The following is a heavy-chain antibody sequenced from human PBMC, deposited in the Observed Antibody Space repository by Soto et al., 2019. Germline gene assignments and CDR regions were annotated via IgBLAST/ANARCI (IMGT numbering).Heavy chain of an antibody. CDR2: IFFTGSA. CDR3: ARDGNGLDV. D-gene: IGHD1-1*01. V-gene: IGHV4-61*01. J-gene: IGHJ6*02. Sequence: PSETMWLTCTACGGSVSTGSDAWSWNRQPPGKGLEWIGKIFFTGSAHYNPSLRSRVTMSVDTSKDQFSLTLTSVTAADTAVYDCARDGNGLDVWGQGTTVTVSS. CDR1: GGSVSTGSDA.